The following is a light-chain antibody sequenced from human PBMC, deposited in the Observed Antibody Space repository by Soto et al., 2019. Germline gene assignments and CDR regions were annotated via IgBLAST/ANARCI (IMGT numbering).Light chain of an antibody. CDR1: QYISRY. J-gene: IGKJ4*01. CDR3: QQSFASPPLT. CDR2: DAS. V-gene: IGKV1-39*01. Sequence: DIQMTQSPSSLSASVGDRVTITCRASQYISRYLNWYQKKPGKAPKLLVYDASSLQSGVPPRFSGSGSGTYFSLTISSLQPDDYATYYCQQSFASPPLTFGGGTKVEIK.